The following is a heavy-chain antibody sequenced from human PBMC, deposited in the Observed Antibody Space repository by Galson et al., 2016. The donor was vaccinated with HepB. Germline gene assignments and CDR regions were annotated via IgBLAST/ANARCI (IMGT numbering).Heavy chain of an antibody. CDR3: ARGDLYGGEHDF. V-gene: IGHV3-9*01. Sequence: SLRLSCAASRFTFDDHAMHWVRQAPGKGLEGVSGISWIRGIIVQEDSVKGRSTHSSKNAKQSVYLQMNSLTAEDTAFYYCARGDLYGGEHDFWGQGILVTVSS. CDR1: RFTFDDHA. D-gene: IGHD4-23*01. CDR2: ISWIRGII. J-gene: IGHJ4*02.